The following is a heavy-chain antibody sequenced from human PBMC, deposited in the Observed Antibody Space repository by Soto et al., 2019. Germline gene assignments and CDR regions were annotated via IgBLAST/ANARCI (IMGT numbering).Heavy chain of an antibody. D-gene: IGHD6-13*01. CDR2: IFSNDEK. V-gene: IGHV2-26*04. Sequence: QVTVKESGPVLVKPTETLTLTCTVSGFSLSNAGLGVSWIRHPPGKALEWLAHIFSNDEKSYSSSLKSRLNISKDTSKSQVVLTMTNMDPVYTATYYCALTYSTSWYWFDPWGQGTLVTVSS. CDR3: ALTYSTSWYWFDP. J-gene: IGHJ5*02. CDR1: GFSLSNAGLG.